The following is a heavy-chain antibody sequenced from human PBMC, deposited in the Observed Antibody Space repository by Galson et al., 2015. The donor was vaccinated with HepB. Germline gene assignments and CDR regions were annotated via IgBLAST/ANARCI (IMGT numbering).Heavy chain of an antibody. CDR3: AKDILLGFGESIAPKSYYYYYGMDV. V-gene: IGHV3-23*01. CDR2: ISGSNNST. J-gene: IGHJ6*02. D-gene: IGHD3-10*01. CDR1: GFTFSSYG. Sequence: SLRLSCAASGFTFSSYGMTWVRQAPGKGLEWVSTISGSNNSTYYADSVKGRFTISRDNSKNTLYLQLSSLRAEDTAIYYCAKDILLGFGESIAPKSYYYYYGMDVWGQGTTVTVSS.